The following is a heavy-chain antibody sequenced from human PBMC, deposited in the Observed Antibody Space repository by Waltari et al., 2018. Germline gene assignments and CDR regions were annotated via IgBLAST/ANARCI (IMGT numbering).Heavy chain of an antibody. V-gene: IGHV3-11*01. CDR1: GYTFSDYY. D-gene: IGHD5-12*01. Sequence: QVQLVESGGDLVNPGGSLRLSCAASGYTFSDYYISWLRQAPGKGLEWISYISSSGHSIYYAESVKGRFTISRDNAKNSAVLQMNSLRAEDAAVYYCARGGARWLKSFDYWGQGTQVTVSS. CDR2: ISSSGHSI. CDR3: ARGGARWLKSFDY. J-gene: IGHJ4*02.